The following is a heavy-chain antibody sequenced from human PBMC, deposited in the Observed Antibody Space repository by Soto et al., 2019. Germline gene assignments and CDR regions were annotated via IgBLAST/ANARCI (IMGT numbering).Heavy chain of an antibody. Sequence: QVQLVQSGAELKKPGAAVRVSCQASGYTFTRFFVYRFRQAPGQGLEWMGKVNPNEDSATYAQKFQGRLAMTTDTSTSTVSMELSSLRSDDTAVYYCARGYGGVVVYFDHWGQGTLITVSS. CDR3: ARGYGGVVVYFDH. CDR2: VNPNEDSA. CDR1: GYTFTRFF. V-gene: IGHV1-46*01. D-gene: IGHD3-16*02. J-gene: IGHJ4*02.